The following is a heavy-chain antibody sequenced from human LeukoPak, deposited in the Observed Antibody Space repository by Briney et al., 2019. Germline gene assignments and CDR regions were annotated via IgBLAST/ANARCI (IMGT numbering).Heavy chain of an antibody. CDR1: GFTFSSYA. V-gene: IGHV3-23*01. CDR3: AKEAGSGWSYFDS. D-gene: IGHD6-19*01. Sequence: PGGSLRLSCAASGFTFSSYAMSWVRQAPGKGLEWVSGISASGGYTYYADSVRGRFTVSRDSSKNTLYLQLNSLRAEDTAVYSCAKEAGSGWSYFDSWGQGTLVTVSS. J-gene: IGHJ4*02. CDR2: ISASGGYT.